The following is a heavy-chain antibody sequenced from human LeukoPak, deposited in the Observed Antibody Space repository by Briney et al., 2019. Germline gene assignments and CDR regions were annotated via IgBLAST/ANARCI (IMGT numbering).Heavy chain of an antibody. J-gene: IGHJ4*02. Sequence: GGPLRLSCAASGFTFSDSYMTWIRQAPGKGLEWVSYISNSGSTIYYADSVKGRFSISRDNAESSLYLQMNSLRVEDTAVYYCGRGHWGLDYWGQGTLVTVS. CDR3: GRGHWGLDY. CDR1: GFTFSDSY. CDR2: ISNSGSTI. D-gene: IGHD7-27*01. V-gene: IGHV3-11*04.